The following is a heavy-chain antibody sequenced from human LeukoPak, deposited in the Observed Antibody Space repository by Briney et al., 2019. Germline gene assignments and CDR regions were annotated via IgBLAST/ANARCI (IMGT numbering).Heavy chain of an antibody. CDR2: ISGSGSTI. V-gene: IGHV3-48*01. CDR3: ARERKTYYYGSGSQD. J-gene: IGHJ4*02. CDR1: GFTFSSHS. D-gene: IGHD3-10*01. Sequence: GGSLRLSCAASGFTFSSHSMNWVRQAPGKGLEWVSYISGSGSTIYYADSVKGRFTISRDNAKNSLYLQMNSLGAEDTAVYYCARERKTYYYGSGSQDWGQGTLVTVSS.